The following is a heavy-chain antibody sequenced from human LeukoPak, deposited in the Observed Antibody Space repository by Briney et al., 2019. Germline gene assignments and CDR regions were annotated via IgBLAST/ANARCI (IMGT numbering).Heavy chain of an antibody. D-gene: IGHD2-15*01. J-gene: IGHJ4*02. Sequence: GGSLRLSCAASGFTFSSYWMSWVRQAPGKGLEWVANIKQDGSEKDYLDSVKGRFTISRDNAKNSVYLQMNSLRDEDRAVYYCARDLRGGHFDYWGQGTLVTVSS. CDR1: GFTFSSYW. CDR2: IKQDGSEK. V-gene: IGHV3-7*01. CDR3: ARDLRGGHFDY.